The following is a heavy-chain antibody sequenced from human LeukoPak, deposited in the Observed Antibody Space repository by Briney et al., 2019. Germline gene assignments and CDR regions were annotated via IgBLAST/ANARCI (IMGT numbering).Heavy chain of an antibody. CDR2: IVPISGIA. Sequence: GASVKVSCKASGGTFSSHAIAWVRQAPGQGPEWMGGIVPISGIADYAQKFQGRVTSTADESTSTAYMELRSLTSDDTAVYYCARGLQYQLFKALQYYYMDVWGEGTTVTVSS. CDR1: GGTFSSHA. V-gene: IGHV1-69*13. J-gene: IGHJ6*03. CDR3: ARGLQYQLFKALQYYYMDV. D-gene: IGHD2-2*01.